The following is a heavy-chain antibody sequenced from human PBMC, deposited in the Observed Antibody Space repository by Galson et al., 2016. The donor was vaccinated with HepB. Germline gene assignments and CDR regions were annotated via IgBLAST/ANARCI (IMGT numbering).Heavy chain of an antibody. V-gene: IGHV1-69*13. Sequence: SVKVSCKVSGDTFRDDGISWVRQAPGQGPEWMGGIIPLFGTVQDVQKFQGRVTIAADESTSIIYMELSSLTTEDTAVYYCARDSYGSGSTNWFDPWGQGTLVTVSS. CDR2: IIPLFGTV. D-gene: IGHD3-10*01. CDR3: ARDSYGSGSTNWFDP. J-gene: IGHJ5*02. CDR1: GDTFRDDG.